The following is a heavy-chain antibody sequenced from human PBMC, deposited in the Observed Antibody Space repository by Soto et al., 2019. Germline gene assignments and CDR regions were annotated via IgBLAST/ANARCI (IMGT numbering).Heavy chain of an antibody. Sequence: QVQLAQSGAEVKKPGASVKVSCKASGYTFTSHGISWVRQAPGQGLEWMGWISVYNGNTHYAQKVQVRVTMTTHTSTSTAYMELRSLRSDDTAVYYCASARVEADAFDIWGQGTMVTVSS. CDR2: ISVYNGNT. J-gene: IGHJ3*02. V-gene: IGHV1-18*01. CDR1: GYTFTSHG. CDR3: ASARVEADAFDI. D-gene: IGHD2-15*01.